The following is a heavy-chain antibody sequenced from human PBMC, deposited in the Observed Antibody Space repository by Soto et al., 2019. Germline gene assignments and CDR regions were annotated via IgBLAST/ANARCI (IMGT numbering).Heavy chain of an antibody. CDR1: GFTFSSYW. CDR3: ARELYSGYYSLDY. D-gene: IGHD5-12*01. Sequence: EVQLVESGGGLVQPGGSLRLSCAASGFTFSSYWMSWVRRAPGQRLEWVANIKQGGSEKYYVDSVKGRFTISRDNAKNSLYLQMNILRAEDTAVYYCARELYSGYYSLDYWGQGTLVTVSS. CDR2: IKQGGSEK. V-gene: IGHV3-7*01. J-gene: IGHJ4*02.